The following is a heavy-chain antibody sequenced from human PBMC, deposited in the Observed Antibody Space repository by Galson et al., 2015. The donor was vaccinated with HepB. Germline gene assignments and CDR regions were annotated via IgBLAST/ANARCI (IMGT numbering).Heavy chain of an antibody. CDR2: ISYSGST. D-gene: IGHD2-2*01. V-gene: IGHV4-39*07. CDR3: ARSQYCSSTSCYFRGAYGMDV. J-gene: IGHJ6*02. Sequence: LSLTCTVSGGSISSTSYYWGWIRQPPGRGLAWIGSISYSGSTHYHPSLKSRVTISLDTSENQFSLKVRSVTAADTAVYYCARSQYCSSTSCYFRGAYGMDVWGQRTLVTVSS. CDR1: GGSISSTSYY.